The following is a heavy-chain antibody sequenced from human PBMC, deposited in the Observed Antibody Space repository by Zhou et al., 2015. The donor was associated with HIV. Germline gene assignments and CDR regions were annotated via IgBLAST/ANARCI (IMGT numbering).Heavy chain of an antibody. CDR1: GYTFTSYG. J-gene: IGHJ3*01. D-gene: IGHD1-14*01. CDR3: ASNSRNPTQDSFDV. CDR2: ISAYNGNT. Sequence: QVHLVQSASEVKEPGASVKVSCKTSGYTFTSYGITWVRQAPGRGLECMGWISAYNGNTNYAQNFQGRITMTTHTSTRTAYMDLRSLRSDDTAVYYCASNSRNPTQDSFDVWVKGQWSPSLQ. V-gene: IGHV1-18*04.